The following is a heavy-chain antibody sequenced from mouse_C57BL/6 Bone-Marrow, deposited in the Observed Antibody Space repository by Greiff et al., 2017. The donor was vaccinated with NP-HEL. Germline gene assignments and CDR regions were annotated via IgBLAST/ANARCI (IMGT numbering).Heavy chain of an antibody. Sequence: EVQLQQSGPVLVKPGASVKMSCKASGYTFTDYYMNWVKQSHGKSLEWIGVINPYNGGTSYNQKFKGKATLTVDKSSSTAYMELNSLTSEDSAVYYCARLLWVFDYWGQGTTLTVSS. V-gene: IGHV1-19*01. CDR1: GYTFTDYY. CDR2: INPYNGGT. CDR3: ARLLWVFDY. D-gene: IGHD1-1*02. J-gene: IGHJ2*01.